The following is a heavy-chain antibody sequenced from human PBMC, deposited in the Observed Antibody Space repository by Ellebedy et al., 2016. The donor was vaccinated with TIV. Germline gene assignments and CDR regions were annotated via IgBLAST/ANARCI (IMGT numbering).Heavy chain of an antibody. D-gene: IGHD6-19*01. CDR2: IYHSGST. J-gene: IGHJ4*02. CDR1: GFTVSSNY. Sequence: GSLRLSCAASGFTVSSNYMSWVRQPPGKGLEWIGEIYHSGSTNYNPSLKSRVTISVDKSKNQFSLKLSSVTAADTAVYYCARVGDSSGWHEGGFDYWGQGTLVTVSS. V-gene: IGHV4-4*02. CDR3: ARVGDSSGWHEGGFDY.